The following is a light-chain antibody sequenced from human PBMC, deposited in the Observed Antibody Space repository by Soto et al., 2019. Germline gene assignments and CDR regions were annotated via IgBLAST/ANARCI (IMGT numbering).Light chain of an antibody. Sequence: QSVLTQPASVSGSPGQSITISCTGTSSDIGAYNFVSWYQQHPGKAPKLMLYDVNIRPSGVSNRFSGSKSGNTASLTISGXXXEXEADYYCTSWTTSTTMIFGGGTKLTVL. V-gene: IGLV2-14*03. CDR3: TSWTTSTTMI. CDR2: DVN. CDR1: SSDIGAYNF. J-gene: IGLJ2*01.